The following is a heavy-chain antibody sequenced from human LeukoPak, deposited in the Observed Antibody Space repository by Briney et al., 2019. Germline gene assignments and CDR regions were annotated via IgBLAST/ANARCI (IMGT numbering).Heavy chain of an antibody. D-gene: IGHD5-24*01. V-gene: IGHV4-34*01. CDR2: INHSGST. CDR1: GGSFSGYY. CDR3: ARSPITPASFDY. Sequence: PSETLSLTCAVYGGSFSGYYWSWIRQPPGKGLEWIGEINHSGSTNYNPSLKSRVTISVDTSKNQFSLKLSSVTAADTAVYYCARSPITPASFDYWGQGTLVTVSS. J-gene: IGHJ4*02.